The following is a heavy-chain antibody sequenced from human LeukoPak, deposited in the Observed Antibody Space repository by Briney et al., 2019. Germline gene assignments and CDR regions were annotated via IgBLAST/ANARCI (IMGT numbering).Heavy chain of an antibody. J-gene: IGHJ5*02. CDR3: ARLYADSDQCSKGFDP. V-gene: IGHV4-39*01. CDR2: IFYSGTT. CDR1: RVSISTDNYY. Sequence: KPSETLSLTCTVSRVSISTDNYYWGWIRQPPGKGLEWIGNIFYSGTTYYNPSLKSRITISVDTSKNQFSLRLSSVTAADTAVYYCARLYADSDQCSKGFDPWGQGTLVTVSS. D-gene: IGHD3-10*02.